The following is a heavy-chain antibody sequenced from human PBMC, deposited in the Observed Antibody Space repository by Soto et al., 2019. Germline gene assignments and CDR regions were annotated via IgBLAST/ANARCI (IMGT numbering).Heavy chain of an antibody. D-gene: IGHD2-2*01. CDR3: ARGVDIVVVPAAYFDY. V-gene: IGHV4-61*01. Sequence: SETLSLTCTVSGGSVSSGSYYWSWIRQPPGKGLEWIGYIYYSGSTNYNPSLKSRVTISVDTSKNQFSLKLSSVTAAGTAVYYCARGVDIVVVPAAYFDYWGQGTLVTVSS. CDR2: IYYSGST. J-gene: IGHJ4*02. CDR1: GGSVSSGSYY.